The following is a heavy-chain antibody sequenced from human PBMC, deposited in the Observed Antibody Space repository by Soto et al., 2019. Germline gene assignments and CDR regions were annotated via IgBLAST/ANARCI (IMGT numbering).Heavy chain of an antibody. Sequence: GGSLRLSCAASGFTFSSYAMHWVRQAPGKGLEWVAVISYDGSNKYYADSVKGRFTISRDNSKNTLSLQMNSLRAEDTAVYYCARDDRSTGTLIHWGQGTLVTVSS. CDR2: ISYDGSNK. D-gene: IGHD1-1*01. CDR1: GFTFSSYA. CDR3: ARDDRSTGTLIH. V-gene: IGHV3-30*14. J-gene: IGHJ4*02.